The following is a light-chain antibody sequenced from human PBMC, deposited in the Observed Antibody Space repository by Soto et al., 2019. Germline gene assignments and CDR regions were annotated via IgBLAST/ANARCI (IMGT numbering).Light chain of an antibody. Sequence: DIQMTQSPSSLSASVGDRVTITCQASHDIKKYLNWYQQKAHKVPKLLIHDASTLATGVPSRFTGSGSGTDFTLTITSLQPEVVATYYCHQLDDLPLTFGGGTKVDI. V-gene: IGKV1-33*01. CDR3: HQLDDLPLT. CDR1: HDIKKY. CDR2: DAS. J-gene: IGKJ4*01.